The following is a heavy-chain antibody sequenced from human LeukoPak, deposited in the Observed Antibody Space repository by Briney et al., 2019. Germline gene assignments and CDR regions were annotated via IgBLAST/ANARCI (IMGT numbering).Heavy chain of an antibody. CDR2: INSDTNIT. D-gene: IGHD6-13*01. CDR1: GFSFSSYP. V-gene: IGHV3-48*01. J-gene: IGHJ6*02. Sequence: GGSLRLSCVASGFSFSSYPMNWVRQAPGKGLEWVSHINSDTNITPYTASVSGRFTISRDNAKNSLYLHVNSLSAEDTGMYYCARDWALQLATIKMDVWGQGTTVTVSS. CDR3: ARDWALQLATIKMDV.